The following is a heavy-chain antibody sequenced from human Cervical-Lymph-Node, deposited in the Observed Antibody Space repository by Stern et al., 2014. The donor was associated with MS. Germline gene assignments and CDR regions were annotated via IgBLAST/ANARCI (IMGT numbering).Heavy chain of an antibody. CDR1: GFTFSSYG. D-gene: IGHD2-2*01. Sequence: VQLVESEGVVVQPGRSLRLSCAASGFTFSSYGMHWVRQAPGKGLEWVAVRSYDGSKKYYADAVKGRFTISRDNSKNTLYLQMNSLRAEYTAVYYCAKESGYQLLLRFAYWGQGTLVTVSS. V-gene: IGHV3-30*18. J-gene: IGHJ4*02. CDR3: AKESGYQLLLRFAY. CDR2: RSYDGSKK.